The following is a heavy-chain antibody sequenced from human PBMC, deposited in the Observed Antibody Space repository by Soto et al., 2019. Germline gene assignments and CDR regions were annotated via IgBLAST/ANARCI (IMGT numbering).Heavy chain of an antibody. Sequence: QVQLVESGGGVVQPGRSLRLSCAASGFTFSSYGMHWVRQAPGKGLEWVAVIWYDGSNKYYADSVKGRFTISRDNSKNTQYMLTKRLRGGDAAVYSCACCMVRCSGLIHLFDYWGQGPLVTVSS. D-gene: IGHD2-15*01. CDR2: IWYDGSNK. CDR1: GFTFSSYG. CDR3: ACCMVRCSGLIHLFDY. J-gene: IGHJ4*02. V-gene: IGHV3-33*01.